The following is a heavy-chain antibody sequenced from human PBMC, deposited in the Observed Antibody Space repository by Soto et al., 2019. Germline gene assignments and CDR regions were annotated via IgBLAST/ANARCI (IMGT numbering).Heavy chain of an antibody. CDR1: RFTFSDYY. CDR3: ASGMNTVTHDAFDI. D-gene: IGHD4-17*01. CDR2: ISSSSTYT. V-gene: IGHV3-11*06. Sequence: GGSLRLSCAASRFTFSDYYMSWIRQAPGKGLEWVSYISSSSTYTNYADSVKGRFTISRDNAKNSLYLQMNSLRAEDTAVYFCASGMNTVTHDAFDIWGQGTMVTVSS. J-gene: IGHJ3*02.